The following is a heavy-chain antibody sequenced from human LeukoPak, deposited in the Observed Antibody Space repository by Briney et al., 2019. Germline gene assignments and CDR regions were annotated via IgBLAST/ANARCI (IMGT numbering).Heavy chain of an antibody. CDR1: GFTFSDYY. J-gene: IGHJ4*02. CDR3: ARDYYGSGSYSYYFDY. CDR2: ISSSGSTI. V-gene: IGHV3-11*04. Sequence: GGSLRLSCAASGFTFSDYYMSWIRQAPGKGLEWVSYISSSGSTIYYADSVKGRFTISRDNAKNSLYLQMNSLRAEDTAVYYCARDYYGSGSYSYYFDYWGQGTLVTVSS. D-gene: IGHD3-10*01.